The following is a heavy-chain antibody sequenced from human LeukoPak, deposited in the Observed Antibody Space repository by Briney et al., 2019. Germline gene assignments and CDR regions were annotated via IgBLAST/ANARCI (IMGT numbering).Heavy chain of an antibody. CDR3: ARVHYDSSGYYDDY. Sequence: PGGSLRLSCAASGFTFSDYYMSWIRQAPGKGLEWVSYISSSCSTIYYADSVKGRFTISRDNAKNSLYLQMNSLRAEDTAVYYCARVHYDSSGYYDDYWGQGTLVTVSS. V-gene: IGHV3-11*04. J-gene: IGHJ4*02. CDR1: GFTFSDYY. CDR2: ISSSCSTI. D-gene: IGHD3-22*01.